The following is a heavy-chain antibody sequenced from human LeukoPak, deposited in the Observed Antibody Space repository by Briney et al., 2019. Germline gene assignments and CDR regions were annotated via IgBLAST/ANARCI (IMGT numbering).Heavy chain of an antibody. V-gene: IGHV3-48*01. D-gene: IGHD6-13*01. CDR1: GFTFSSYS. CDR3: ASSESIAAARI. J-gene: IGHJ4*02. CDR2: ISGGSRGI. Sequence: GGSLRLSCSASGFTFSSYSMNWVRQTPGKGLEWVSFISGGSRGIHYADSVKGRFTISRDNSKNTLYLQMNSLRAEDTAVYYCASSESIAAARIWGQGTLVTVSS.